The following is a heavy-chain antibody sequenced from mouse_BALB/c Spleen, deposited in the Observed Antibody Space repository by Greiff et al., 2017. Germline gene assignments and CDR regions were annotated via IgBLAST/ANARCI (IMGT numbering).Heavy chain of an antibody. CDR1: GFNIKDTY. Sequence: EVKLVESGAELVKPGASVKLSCTASGFNIKDTYMHWVKQRPEQGLEWLGRIDPANGNTKYDPKFPGKATITADTSSNTAYLQLRSLTSEDTAVYYCAPTATYAMDYWGQGTSVTVSS. CDR3: APTATYAMDY. CDR2: IDPANGNT. D-gene: IGHD1-2*01. V-gene: IGHV14-3*02. J-gene: IGHJ4*01.